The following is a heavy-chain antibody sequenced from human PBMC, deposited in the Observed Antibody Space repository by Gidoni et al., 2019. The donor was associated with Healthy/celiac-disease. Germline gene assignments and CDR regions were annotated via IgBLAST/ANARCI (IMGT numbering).Heavy chain of an antibody. CDR1: GGSFSGYY. CDR2: INHSGST. Sequence: QVQLQQWGAGLLKPSETLSLTCAVYGGSFSGYYWSWIRQPPGKGLEWIGEINHSGSTNYNPSLKSRVIISVDTSKNQFALKLSSVTAADTAVYYGARGRGDYVWGSYRQGAFDIWGQGTMVTVSS. CDR3: ARGRGDYVWGSYRQGAFDI. V-gene: IGHV4-34*01. D-gene: IGHD3-16*02. J-gene: IGHJ3*02.